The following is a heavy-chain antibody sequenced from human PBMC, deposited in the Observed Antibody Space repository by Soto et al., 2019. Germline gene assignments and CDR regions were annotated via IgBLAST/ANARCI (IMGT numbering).Heavy chain of an antibody. CDR2: INGDGSTT. D-gene: IGHD6-19*01. Sequence: DVQLVESGGALVQPGGSLRLSCAASGFTFSNHWMHWVRQAPGKGLVWVSRINGDGSTTTYADSVKGRFTISRDNAKNILYLQLNSLRAEDTALYYCARGYSSAPDYWGQGTLVTVSS. J-gene: IGHJ4*02. V-gene: IGHV3-74*01. CDR3: ARGYSSAPDY. CDR1: GFTFSNHW.